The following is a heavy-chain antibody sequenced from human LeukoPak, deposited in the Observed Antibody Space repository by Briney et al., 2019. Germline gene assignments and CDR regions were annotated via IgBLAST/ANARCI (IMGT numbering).Heavy chain of an antibody. CDR3: AKDHYWSIDY. V-gene: IGHV3-74*01. CDR2: IKGDGIST. CDR1: GFDFSSNW. D-gene: IGHD3-3*01. Sequence: GGSLRLSCAASGFDFSSNWVHWVRHAPGQGLVWVSRIKGDGISTNYADSVKGRFTISRDIAKNTLYLQMNSLRAEDTGVYYCAKDHYWSIDYWGRGTLVTVSS. J-gene: IGHJ4*02.